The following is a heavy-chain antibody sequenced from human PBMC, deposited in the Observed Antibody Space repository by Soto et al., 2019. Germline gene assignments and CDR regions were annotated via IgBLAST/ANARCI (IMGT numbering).Heavy chain of an antibody. CDR2: ISGSGGST. CDR3: ASLPEGIAARQIYYYYGMDV. V-gene: IGHV3-23*01. CDR1: GFTFSSYA. D-gene: IGHD6-6*01. Sequence: EVQLLESGGGLVQPGGSLRLSCAASGFTFSSYAMSWVRQAPGKGLEWVSAISGSGGSTYYADSVKGRFTISRDNSKNTLYLQMNSLRAEDTAVYYCASLPEGIAARQIYYYYGMDVWGQGTTVTVSS. J-gene: IGHJ6*02.